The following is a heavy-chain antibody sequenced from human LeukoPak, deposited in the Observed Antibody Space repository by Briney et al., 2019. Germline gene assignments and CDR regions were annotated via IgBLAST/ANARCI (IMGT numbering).Heavy chain of an antibody. CDR3: ARGLEWELLEYYFDY. CDR2: IYHSGST. Sequence: SETLSLTCTVSGYSISSGYYWGWIRQPPGKGLEWIGSIYHSGSTYYNPSLKSRVTISVDTSKNQFSLKLSSVTAADTAVYYCARGLEWELLEYYFDYWGQGTLVTVSS. J-gene: IGHJ4*02. CDR1: GYSISSGYY. V-gene: IGHV4-38-2*02. D-gene: IGHD1-26*01.